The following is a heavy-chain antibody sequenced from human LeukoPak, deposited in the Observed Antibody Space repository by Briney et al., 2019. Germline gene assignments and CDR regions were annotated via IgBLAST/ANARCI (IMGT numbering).Heavy chain of an antibody. CDR2: ISGRSGST. CDR3: AKERSSSWYFSWFDP. CDR1: GFTFSSHG. V-gene: IGHV3-23*01. J-gene: IGHJ5*02. Sequence: PGGSLRHSCAASGFTFSSHGMSWVPPAPGEGLEWVSAISGRSGSTYYADSVKGRFTISRDNSKNTLYLQMNSLRAEDTAVYYCAKERSSSWYFSWFDPWGQGTLVTVSS. D-gene: IGHD6-13*01.